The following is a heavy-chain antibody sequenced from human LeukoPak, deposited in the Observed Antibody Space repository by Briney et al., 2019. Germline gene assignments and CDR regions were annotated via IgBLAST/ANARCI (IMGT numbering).Heavy chain of an antibody. J-gene: IGHJ4*02. CDR3: AAQSSLVSSPFDY. D-gene: IGHD2-2*01. V-gene: IGHV4-31*03. CDR1: GGSISSGGYY. Sequence: PSETLSLTCTVSGGSISSGGYYWSWTRQHPGKGLEWIGYIYYSGSTYYNPSLKSRVTISVDTSKNQFSLKLSSVTAADTAVYYCAAQSSLVSSPFDYWGQGTLVTVSS. CDR2: IYYSGST.